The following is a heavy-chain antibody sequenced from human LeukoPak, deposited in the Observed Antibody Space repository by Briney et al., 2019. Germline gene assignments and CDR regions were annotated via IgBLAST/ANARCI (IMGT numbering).Heavy chain of an antibody. CDR1: GGSFSGHY. Sequence: ASETLSLTCAVHGGSFSGHYWSWIRQPPGKGLEWIGEINHSGRTNYNSSLKSRVTISVDTSKNQFSLKLSSVTAADTAVYYCARRNWNDVSYWFDPWGQGTLVTVSS. D-gene: IGHD1-1*01. CDR3: ARRNWNDVSYWFDP. V-gene: IGHV4-34*01. CDR2: INHSGRT. J-gene: IGHJ5*02.